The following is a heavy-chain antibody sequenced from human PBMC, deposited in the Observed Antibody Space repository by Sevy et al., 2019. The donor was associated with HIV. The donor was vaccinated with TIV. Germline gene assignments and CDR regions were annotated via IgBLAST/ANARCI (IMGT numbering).Heavy chain of an antibody. V-gene: IGHV1-18*01. CDR2: ISAYNGNT. D-gene: IGHD4-17*01. CDR3: ARDPTTPSGYGMDV. J-gene: IGHJ6*02. CDR1: GYTFTSYG. Sequence: ASVKVSCKASGYTFTSYGISWVRQAPGQGLEWMGWISAYNGNTNYAQKLQGRVTMTTDTSTSTAYMELRSLRSDDTAVYYWARDPTTPSGYGMDVWGQGTTVTVSS.